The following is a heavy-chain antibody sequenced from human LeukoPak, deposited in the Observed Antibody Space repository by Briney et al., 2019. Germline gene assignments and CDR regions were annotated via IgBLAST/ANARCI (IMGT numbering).Heavy chain of an antibody. V-gene: IGHV3-74*01. CDR2: IDPDGSTT. J-gene: IGHJ3*02. CDR1: GVTLRRYW. Sequence: PGGSLRVSCAASGVTLRRYWMHWVRQAPGKGLVWVSRIDPDGSTTTYADSVKGRFTISRDNAKNTVYLQMNSLRAEDTAVYYCARGSHPVGYCSGGSCYSFRSDAFDIWGQGAMVTV. CDR3: ARGSHPVGYCSGGSCYSFRSDAFDI. D-gene: IGHD2-15*01.